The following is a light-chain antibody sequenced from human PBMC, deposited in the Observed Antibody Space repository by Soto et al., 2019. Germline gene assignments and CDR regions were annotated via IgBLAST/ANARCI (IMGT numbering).Light chain of an antibody. J-gene: IGKJ4*01. CDR1: QSVLYSSNNKNY. Sequence: DSLMTQSPDSLAVSLGERAPINCKSSQSVLYSSNNKNYLAWYQQKPGQPPKLLIYWASTRESGVPHRFSGSGSGTDFTLTISSLQAEDVTVYYCQQSYSTPLTFGGGTKVDIK. CDR2: WAS. V-gene: IGKV4-1*01. CDR3: QQSYSTPLT.